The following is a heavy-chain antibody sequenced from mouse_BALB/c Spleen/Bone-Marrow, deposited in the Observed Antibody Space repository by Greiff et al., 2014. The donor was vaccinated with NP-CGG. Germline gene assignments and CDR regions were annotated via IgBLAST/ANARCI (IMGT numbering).Heavy chain of an antibody. V-gene: IGHV5-6-4*01. Sequence: EVKLVESGGGLVKPGGSLKLSCAASGFTFSSYTMSWVRQTPEKRLEWVATISSGGSYTYYLDSVKGRFTISRDNAKNTLYLQMSSLKSEDTAMYYCTRDLYDGYYYYAMDYWGRGTSVTVSS. D-gene: IGHD2-3*01. CDR1: GFTFSSYT. CDR3: TRDLYDGYYYYAMDY. J-gene: IGHJ4*01. CDR2: ISSGGSYT.